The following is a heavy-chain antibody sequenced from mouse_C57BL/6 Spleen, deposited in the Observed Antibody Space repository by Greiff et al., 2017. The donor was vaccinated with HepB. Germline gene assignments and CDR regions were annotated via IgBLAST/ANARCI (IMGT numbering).Heavy chain of an antibody. J-gene: IGHJ3*01. CDR2: INPNYGTT. V-gene: IGHV1-39*01. D-gene: IGHD1-1*01. CDR3: AVTTVVATPFAY. Sequence: VQLQQSGLELVKPGASVKISCKASGYSLTDYNMNWVKQSNGKSLEWIGVINPNYGTTSYNQKFKGKATLTVDQSSSTAYMQLNSLTSEDSAVYYCAVTTVVATPFAYWGQGTLVTVSA. CDR1: GYSLTDYN.